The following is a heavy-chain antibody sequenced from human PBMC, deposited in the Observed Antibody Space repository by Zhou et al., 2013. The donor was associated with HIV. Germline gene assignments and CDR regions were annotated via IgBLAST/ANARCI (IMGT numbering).Heavy chain of an antibody. CDR2: MNPNSGNT. Sequence: QVQLVQSGAEVKKPGASVKVSCKASGYTFTSYDINWVRQATGQGLEWMGWMNPNSGNTGYAQKFQGRITMTRNTSIRTAYMELSSLRSEDTAVYYCARDYCSGGSCYSQYWGQGTLVTVSS. V-gene: IGHV1-8*01. CDR1: GYTFTSYD. D-gene: IGHD2-15*01. J-gene: IGHJ4*02. CDR3: ARDYCSGGSCYSQY.